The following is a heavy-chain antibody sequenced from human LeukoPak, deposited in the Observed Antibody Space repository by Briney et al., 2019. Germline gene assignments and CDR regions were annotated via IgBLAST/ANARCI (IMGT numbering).Heavy chain of an antibody. CDR1: GFTFSRYS. J-gene: IGHJ6*03. D-gene: IGHD3-10*01. Sequence: GGSLRLSCAASGFTFSRYSMNWVRQAPGKGLEWVSSISISSSYIYYADSVKGRFTMSRDNAKNSLYLQVNSLRAGDTAVYYCARVIAARERAWFGELRLYYYYYMDVWGKGTTVTISS. CDR3: ARVIAARERAWFGELRLYYYYYMDV. V-gene: IGHV3-21*01. CDR2: ISISSSYI.